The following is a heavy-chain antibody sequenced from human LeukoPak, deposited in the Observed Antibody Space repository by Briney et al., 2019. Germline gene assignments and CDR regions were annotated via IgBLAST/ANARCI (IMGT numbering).Heavy chain of an antibody. V-gene: IGHV1-2*02. CDR2: MNPKSGAT. CDR3: ARGIGTAMELFDY. J-gene: IGHJ4*02. CDR1: GYSFSGYY. D-gene: IGHD5-18*01. Sequence: GASVKVSFKASGYSFSGYYMHWVRQAPGQGLEWMGWMNPKSGATNYAQNFQGRATMTRDTSTSTAYMELKRLSSDDTAVYYCARGIGTAMELFDYWGQGTLVTVSS.